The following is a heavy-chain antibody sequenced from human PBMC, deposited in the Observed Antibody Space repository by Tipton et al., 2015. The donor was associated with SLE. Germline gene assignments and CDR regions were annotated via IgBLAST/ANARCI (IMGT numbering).Heavy chain of an antibody. CDR2: IYSGGST. CDR3: ARGGNYGVEYYYGMDV. D-gene: IGHD4-17*01. J-gene: IGHJ6*02. Sequence: SLRLSCAASGFTVSSNYMSWVRQAPGKGLEWVSVIYSGGSTYYADSVKGRFTISRDNSKNTLYLRMNSLRAEDTAVYYCARGGNYGVEYYYGMDVWGQGTTVTVSS. V-gene: IGHV3-53*05. CDR1: GFTVSSNY.